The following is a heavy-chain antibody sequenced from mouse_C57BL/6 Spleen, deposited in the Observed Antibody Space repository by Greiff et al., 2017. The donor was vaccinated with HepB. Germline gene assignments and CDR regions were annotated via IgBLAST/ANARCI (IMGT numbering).Heavy chain of an antibody. V-gene: IGHV1-26*01. CDR1: GYTFTDYY. CDR2: INPNNGGT. Sequence: VQLQQSGPELVKPGASVKISCKASGYTFTDYYMNWVKQSHGKSLEWIGDINPNNGGTSYNQKFKGKATLTVDKSSSTAYMERRSLTSEDSAVYCCARGYFDYWGQGTTLTVSS. CDR3: ARGYFDY. J-gene: IGHJ2*01.